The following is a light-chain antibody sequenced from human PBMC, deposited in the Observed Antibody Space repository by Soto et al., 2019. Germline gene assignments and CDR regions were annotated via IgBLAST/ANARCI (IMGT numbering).Light chain of an antibody. J-gene: IGLJ2*01. CDR3: QSYDSSNQGV. CDR1: SGSIASNY. V-gene: IGLV6-57*01. CDR2: EDN. Sequence: NFKLTQPHSVSESPGKTVTISCTRSSGSIASNYVQWYQQRPGSSPTTVIYEDNQRPSGVPDRFSGSIDSSSNSASLTISGLKTEDEADYYCQSYDSSNQGVFGGGTKLTVL.